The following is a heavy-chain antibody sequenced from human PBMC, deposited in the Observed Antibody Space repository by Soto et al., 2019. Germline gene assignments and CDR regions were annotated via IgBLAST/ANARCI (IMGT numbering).Heavy chain of an antibody. V-gene: IGHV1-69*08. CDR1: GGNRYT. CDR3: ARDAGRSDVVPAAISAMGV. Sequence: QVQLVQSGAEVKKPGSSVKVSCKGSGGNRYTITWVRQAPGQGLEWMGRLIPLFGIATYAQNFQGRVTISADKSTSTAYMELSSLRSEDTAVYYCARDAGRSDVVPAAISAMGVWGQGTTVTVSS. D-gene: IGHD2-2*01. J-gene: IGHJ6*02. CDR2: LIPLFGIA.